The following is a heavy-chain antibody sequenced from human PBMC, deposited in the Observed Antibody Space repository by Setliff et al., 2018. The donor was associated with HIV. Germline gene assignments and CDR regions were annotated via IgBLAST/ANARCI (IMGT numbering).Heavy chain of an antibody. CDR1: GGSFSGYY. CDR2: INHSGST. Sequence: SETLSLTCAVYGGSFSGYYWSWIRQPPGKGLEWIGEINHSGSTNYNPSLKSRVTISLDTSKNQFSLKLSSVSAADTAMYYCARGRFRGGGFNYWGQGTLVTVSS. J-gene: IGHJ4*02. CDR3: ARGRFRGGGFNY. V-gene: IGHV4-34*01. D-gene: IGHD3-10*01.